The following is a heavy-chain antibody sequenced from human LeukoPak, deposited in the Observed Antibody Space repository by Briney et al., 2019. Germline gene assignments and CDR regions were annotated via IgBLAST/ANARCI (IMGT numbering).Heavy chain of an antibody. CDR3: ARGETYYCGSGSHPLDY. V-gene: IGHV1-69*13. CDR2: IIPIFGTA. Sequence: GASVKVSCKASGGTFSSYAISWVRQAPGQGLEWMGGIIPIFGTANYAQKFQGRVTITADESTSTAYMELSSLRSEDTAVYYCARGETYYCGSGSHPLDYWGQGTLVTVSS. CDR1: GGTFSSYA. J-gene: IGHJ4*02. D-gene: IGHD3-10*01.